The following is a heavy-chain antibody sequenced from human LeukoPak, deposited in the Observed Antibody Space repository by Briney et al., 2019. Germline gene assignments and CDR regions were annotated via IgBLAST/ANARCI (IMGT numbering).Heavy chain of an antibody. CDR1: GGSISSSSYY. D-gene: IGHD4-17*01. CDR2: IYYSGST. V-gene: IGHV4-39*07. Sequence: KSSETLSLTCTVSGGSISSSSYYWGWIRQPPGKGLEWIGSIYYSGSTNYNPSLKSRVTISVDTSKNQFSLKLSSVTAADTAVYYCAREGGDYEVDYWGQGTLVTVSS. CDR3: AREGGDYEVDY. J-gene: IGHJ4*02.